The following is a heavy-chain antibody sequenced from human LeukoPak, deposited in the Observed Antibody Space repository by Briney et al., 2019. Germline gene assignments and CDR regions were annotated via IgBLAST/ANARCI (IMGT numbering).Heavy chain of an antibody. CDR1: GFIFSNYG. D-gene: IGHD4-17*01. Sequence: GGSLRLSCAASGFIFSNYGMHWVRQTPGMGLEWVTFIKSDGSEKDYADSVKGRFTISRDNAENSLYLQMNSLRAEDTAVYYCARGMTTVTTWFDYWGQGTLVTVSS. V-gene: IGHV3-30*02. CDR2: IKSDGSEK. CDR3: ARGMTTVTTWFDY. J-gene: IGHJ4*02.